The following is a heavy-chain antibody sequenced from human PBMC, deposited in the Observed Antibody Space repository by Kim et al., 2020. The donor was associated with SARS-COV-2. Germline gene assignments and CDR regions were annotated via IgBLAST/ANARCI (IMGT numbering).Heavy chain of an antibody. J-gene: IGHJ4*02. CDR3: ARGTREGYNDF. CDR1: GDSSSSYY. V-gene: IGHV4-59*01. Sequence: SETLSLNCTVSGDSSSSYYWNWIRQSPGKGLEWIGYIYYTGSTDYNPSLKSRATMSLDTSKSQVSLRLTSVTAADTAVYFCARGTREGYNDFWGQGTLVTVSS. D-gene: IGHD3-22*01. CDR2: IYYTGST.